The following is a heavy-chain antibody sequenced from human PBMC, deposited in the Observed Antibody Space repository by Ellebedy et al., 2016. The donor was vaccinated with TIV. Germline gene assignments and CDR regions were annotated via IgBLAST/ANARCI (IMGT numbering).Heavy chain of an antibody. CDR2: INPDGTTT. J-gene: IGHJ4*02. CDR1: GFTFSSYW. D-gene: IGHD2-2*03. CDR3: VRRSSGYCVGTSCTTDFDY. V-gene: IGHV3-74*01. Sequence: GESLKISXAASGFTFSSYWIHWVRQAPGEGLVWVSRINPDGTTTTYADSVKGRFTISRDNAKNTLYLQMNSLRAEDTAVYYCVRRSSGYCVGTSCTTDFDYWGQGTLVTVSS.